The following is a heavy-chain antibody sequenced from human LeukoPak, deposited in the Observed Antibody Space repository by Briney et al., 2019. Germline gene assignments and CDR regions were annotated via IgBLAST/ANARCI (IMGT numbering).Heavy chain of an antibody. V-gene: IGHV3-23*01. D-gene: IGHD3-16*01. CDR2: ISGSGGST. CDR3: AKDRSPWGPFDI. Sequence: GGSLRLPCAASGFTFSSYAMSWVRQAPGKGLEWVSAISGSGGSTYYADSVKGRFTISRDNSKNTLYLQMNSLRAEDTAVYCYAKDRSPWGPFDIWGQGTMVTVSS. J-gene: IGHJ3*02. CDR1: GFTFSSYA.